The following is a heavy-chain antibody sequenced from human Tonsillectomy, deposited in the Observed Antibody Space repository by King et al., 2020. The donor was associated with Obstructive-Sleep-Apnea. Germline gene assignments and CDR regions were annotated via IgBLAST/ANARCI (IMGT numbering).Heavy chain of an antibody. Sequence: VQLQQSGPGLVKPSQTLSLTCAISGDSVSSNSAAWNWIRQSPSRGLEWLGRTYYRSKWYNDYAVSVESRISINPDTSKNQFSLQLNSVTPEDTAVYYCATALYYDSSGYSDDAFDIWGQGTMVTVSS. CDR3: ATALYYDSSGYSDDAFDI. D-gene: IGHD3-22*01. V-gene: IGHV6-1*01. J-gene: IGHJ3*02. CDR2: TYYRSKWYN. CDR1: GDSVSSNSAA.